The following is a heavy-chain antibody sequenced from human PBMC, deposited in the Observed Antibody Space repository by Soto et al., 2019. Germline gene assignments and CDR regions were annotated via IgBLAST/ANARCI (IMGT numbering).Heavy chain of an antibody. CDR3: ARDFEGAPQKGY. V-gene: IGHV3-21*01. J-gene: IGHJ4*02. Sequence: GGSLRLSCAASGFTFSSYSMNWVRQAPGKGLEWVSSISSSSSYIYYADSVKGRFTISRDNAKNSLYLQMNSLRAEDTAVYYCARDFEGAPQKGYWGQGTLVTVSS. CDR1: GFTFSSYS. D-gene: IGHD1-26*01. CDR2: ISSSSSYI.